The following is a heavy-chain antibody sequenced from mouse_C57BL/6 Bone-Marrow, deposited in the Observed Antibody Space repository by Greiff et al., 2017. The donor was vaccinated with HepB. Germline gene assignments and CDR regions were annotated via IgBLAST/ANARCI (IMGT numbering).Heavy chain of an antibody. Sequence: EVQLQQSGPELVKPGASVKMSCKASGYTFTDYNMHWVKQSHGKSLEWIGYINPDNGGTSYNQKFKGKATLTVNKSSSTAYMKLRSLTSEDSAVYYCARGGDYYGSSCWFAYWGQGTLVTVSA. CDR3: ARGGDYYGSSCWFAY. V-gene: IGHV1-22*01. J-gene: IGHJ3*01. CDR1: GYTFTDYN. D-gene: IGHD1-1*01. CDR2: INPDNGGT.